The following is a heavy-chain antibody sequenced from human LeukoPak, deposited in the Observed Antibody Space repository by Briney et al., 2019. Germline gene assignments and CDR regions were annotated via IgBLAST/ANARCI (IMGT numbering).Heavy chain of an antibody. D-gene: IGHD1-26*01. J-gene: IGHJ4*02. CDR1: GGTFSSYA. CDR3: ARGAIVGATHFDY. V-gene: IGHV1-69*05. Sequence: SVKVSCKASGGTFSSYAISWVRQAPGQGLEWMGRIIPISGTANYAQKFQGRVTITTDESTSTAYMELSSLRSEDTAVYYCARGAIVGATHFDYWGQGTLVTVSS. CDR2: IIPISGTA.